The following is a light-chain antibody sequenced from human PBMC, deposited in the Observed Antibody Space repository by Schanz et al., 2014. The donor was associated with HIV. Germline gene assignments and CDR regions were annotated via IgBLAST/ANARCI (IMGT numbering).Light chain of an antibody. CDR1: GTDVGGYNY. CDR2: EVT. Sequence: QSALTQPASVSGSPGQSITISCTGTGTDVGGYNYVSWYQHHPGEAPKLIIYEVTKRPSGVPDRFSGSKSGRTASLTVSGLQAEDEADYYCASYTGSNQGVFGGGTKLTVL. V-gene: IGLV2-8*01. J-gene: IGLJ3*02. CDR3: ASYTGSNQGV.